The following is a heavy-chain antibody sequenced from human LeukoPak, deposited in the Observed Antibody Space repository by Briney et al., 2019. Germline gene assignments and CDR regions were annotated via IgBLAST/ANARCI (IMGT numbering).Heavy chain of an antibody. J-gene: IGHJ6*03. D-gene: IGHD2-2*01. CDR2: IIPIFGTA. CDR1: GGTFSSYA. V-gene: IGHV1-69*13. CDR3: ASLERPIGGGHRSSTSSETYYYYYMDV. Sequence: SVKVSCEASGGTFSSYAISWVRQAPGQGLEWMGGIIPIFGTANYAQKFQGRVTITADESTSTAYMELSSLRSEDTAVYYCASLERPIGGGHRSSTSSETYYYYYMDVWGKGTTVTVSS.